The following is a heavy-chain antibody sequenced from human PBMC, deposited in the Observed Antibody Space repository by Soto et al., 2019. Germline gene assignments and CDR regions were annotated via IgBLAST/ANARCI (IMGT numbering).Heavy chain of an antibody. V-gene: IGHV4-30-4*01. CDR3: ASRRAYYDFWSGYL. J-gene: IGHJ4*02. Sequence: SETLSLTCTVSGGSISSGDYYWSWIRQPPGKGLEWIGYIYYSGSTYYNPSLKSRVTISVDMSKNQFSLKLSSVTAADTAVYYCASRRAYYDFWSGYLWGQGTLVTVSS. CDR1: GGSISSGDYY. D-gene: IGHD3-3*01. CDR2: IYYSGST.